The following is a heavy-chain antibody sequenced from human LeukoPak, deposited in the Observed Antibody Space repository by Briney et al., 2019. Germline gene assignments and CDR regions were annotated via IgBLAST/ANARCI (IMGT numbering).Heavy chain of an antibody. CDR2: IYTSGST. V-gene: IGHV4-4*07. Sequence: PSETLSLTRTVSGGSIISSYYWSWIRQPAGKGLEYIGRIYTSGSTSYNPSLKSRVTMSLDTSKNQFSLKLTSVTAADTAVYYCARGELEPSYFGYWGQGTLVTVSS. J-gene: IGHJ4*02. CDR1: GGSIISSYY. CDR3: ARGELEPSYFGY. D-gene: IGHD1-1*01.